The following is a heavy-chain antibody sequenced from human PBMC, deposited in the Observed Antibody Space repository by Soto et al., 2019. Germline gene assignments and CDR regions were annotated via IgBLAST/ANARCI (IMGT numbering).Heavy chain of an antibody. CDR3: ARDCSGGACYPASFDY. D-gene: IGHD2-15*01. J-gene: IGHJ4*02. Sequence: QVQLQESGPGLVKPSETLSLTCSVSAGSISTYHWSWIRQPAGKGLEWIGRIYYTGSTDYNPSLKSRVTLSVVTSKSQFSLKVSSVTAADTAVYYCARDCSGGACYPASFDYWGQGTLVTVSS. CDR2: IYYTGST. V-gene: IGHV4-4*07. CDR1: AGSISTYH.